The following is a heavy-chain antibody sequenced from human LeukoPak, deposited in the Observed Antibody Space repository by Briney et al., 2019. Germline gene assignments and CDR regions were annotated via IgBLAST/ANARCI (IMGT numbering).Heavy chain of an antibody. Sequence: ASVKVSCKASGYTFTSYDINWVRQATGQGLEWMGWMNPNSGNTGYAQKFQGRVTMTRNTSISTAYMELSSLRSEDTAVYYCARVYYDSSGYYTNYNWLDPWGQGTLVTVSS. CDR1: GYTFTSYD. CDR3: ARVYYDSSGYYTNYNWLDP. J-gene: IGHJ5*02. D-gene: IGHD3-22*01. CDR2: MNPNSGNT. V-gene: IGHV1-8*01.